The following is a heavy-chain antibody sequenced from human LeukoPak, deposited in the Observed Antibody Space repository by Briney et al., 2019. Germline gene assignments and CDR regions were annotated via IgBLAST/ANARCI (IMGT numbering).Heavy chain of an antibody. D-gene: IGHD3-22*01. V-gene: IGHV1-18*01. Sequence: ASVKVSCKASGYTFRLYDISWVREAPGQGLEWMGWISDYNGNTNYAQKFQGRVTMTTDTSTSTAYMELRSLTSDDTAVYYCARDYYDSSGYELLFDYWGQGTLVTVSS. CDR2: ISDYNGNT. CDR3: ARDYYDSSGYELLFDY. J-gene: IGHJ4*02. CDR1: GYTFRLYD.